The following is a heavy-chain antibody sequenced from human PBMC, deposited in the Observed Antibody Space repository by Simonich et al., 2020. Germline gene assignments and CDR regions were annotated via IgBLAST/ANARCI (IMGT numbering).Heavy chain of an antibody. CDR1: GFTFSSYA. CDR2: ISGSGGCT. CDR3: AKDLGERITMIVVVIDAFDI. D-gene: IGHD3-22*01. J-gene: IGHJ3*02. V-gene: IGHV3-23*01. Sequence: GGGLVQPGGSLRLSCAASGFTFSSYAMSWVRQAPGKGLEGGSAISGSGGCTYYAESVKGRFTISRDNSKNTLYLQMNSLRAEDTAVYYCAKDLGERITMIVVVIDAFDIWGQGTMVTVSS.